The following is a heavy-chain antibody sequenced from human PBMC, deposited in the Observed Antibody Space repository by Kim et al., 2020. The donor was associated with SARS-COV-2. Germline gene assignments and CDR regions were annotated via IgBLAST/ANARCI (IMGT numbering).Heavy chain of an antibody. V-gene: IGHV4-61*01. CDR2: IYYSGST. D-gene: IGHD4-17*01. J-gene: IGHJ5*02. CDR3: AREMLPGGPYGDQPS. Sequence: SETLSLTCTVSGGSVSSGSYYWSWIRQPPGKGLEWIGYIYYSGSTNYNPSLKSRVTISVDTSKNQFSLKLSSVTAADTAVYYCAREMLPGGPYGDQPSWGQGTLVTVSS. CDR1: GGSVSSGSYY.